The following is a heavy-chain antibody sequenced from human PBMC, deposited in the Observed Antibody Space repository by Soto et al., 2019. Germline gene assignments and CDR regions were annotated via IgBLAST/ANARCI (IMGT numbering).Heavy chain of an antibody. D-gene: IGHD2-15*01. Sequence: EVQLVESGGGLVQPGGSLRLSCAASGFTFSDHYMDWVRQAPGEGLEWVGRIRNKRNSYTTEYAASVKGRFTISRDDSQNSLYLQMNSLKTEDTAVYWCANSLGGNGHWGQGTLVTVSS. J-gene: IGHJ4*02. CDR3: ANSLGGNGH. CDR1: GFTFSDHY. CDR2: IRNKRNSYTT. V-gene: IGHV3-72*01.